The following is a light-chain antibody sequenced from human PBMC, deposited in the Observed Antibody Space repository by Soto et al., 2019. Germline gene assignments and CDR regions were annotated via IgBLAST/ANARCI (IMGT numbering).Light chain of an antibody. CDR1: QGISSW. V-gene: IGKV1-12*01. CDR3: QQANSFPFT. J-gene: IGKJ3*01. CDR2: GAS. Sequence: DVQMTQSPSSVSASVGDRVTITWRASQGISSWLAWYQHKPEKAPKLLIYGASSLQPGVPSRFSGSGSETDSTLTFGSPQPEDFATYYCQQANSFPFTVGPGTKVDIK.